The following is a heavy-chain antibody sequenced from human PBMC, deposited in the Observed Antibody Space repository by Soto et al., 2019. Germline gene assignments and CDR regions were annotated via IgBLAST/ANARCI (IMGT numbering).Heavy chain of an antibody. CDR2: IYYSGST. Sequence: QLQLQESGPGLVKPSETLSLTCTVSGGSISSSSYYWGWIRQPPGKGLEWIGSIYYSGSTYYNPSLKSRVTISVDTSKNQFSLKLSSVTAADTAVYYCARQTAPGAFDIWGQGTMVTVSS. CDR1: GGSISSSSYY. D-gene: IGHD6-25*01. V-gene: IGHV4-39*01. CDR3: ARQTAPGAFDI. J-gene: IGHJ3*02.